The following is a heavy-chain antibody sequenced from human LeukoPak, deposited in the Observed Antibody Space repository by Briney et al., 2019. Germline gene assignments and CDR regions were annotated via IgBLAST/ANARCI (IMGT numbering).Heavy chain of an antibody. Sequence: SETLSLTCAVSGGSISGGGYSWSWIRQPPGKGLEWIGYIYPSGSTHYNPSLEGRVTISVDRSKNQFSLKVTSVTAADTAVYYCARTPCSGGSCYPDYWGQGILVTVSS. CDR3: ARTPCSGGSCYPDY. J-gene: IGHJ4*02. CDR2: IYPSGST. CDR1: GGSISGGGYS. D-gene: IGHD2-15*01. V-gene: IGHV4-30-2*01.